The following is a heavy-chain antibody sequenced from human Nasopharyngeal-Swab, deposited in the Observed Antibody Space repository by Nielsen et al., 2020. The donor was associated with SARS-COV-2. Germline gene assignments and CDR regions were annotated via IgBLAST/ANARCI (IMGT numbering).Heavy chain of an antibody. CDR2: IRSKANSYAT. Sequence: GESLKISCAASAFTFSGSAMHWVRQASGKGLEWVGRIRSKANSYATAYAASVKGRFTISRDDSKNTAYLQMNSLKTEDTAVYYCTPGRATGYWGQGTLVTVSS. J-gene: IGHJ4*02. CDR1: AFTFSGSA. CDR3: TPGRATGY. V-gene: IGHV3-73*01. D-gene: IGHD5-12*01.